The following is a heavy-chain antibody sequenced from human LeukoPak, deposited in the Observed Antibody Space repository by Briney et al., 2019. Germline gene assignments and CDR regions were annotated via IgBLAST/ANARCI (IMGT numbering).Heavy chain of an antibody. CDR3: ARVGTAMVTFSAFDI. V-gene: IGHV4-59*01. CDR2: IYYSGST. CDR1: GGSISSYY. Sequence: SETLSLTCTVSGGSISSYYWSWIRQPPGKGLEWIGYIYYSGSTNYNPSLKSRVTISVDTSKNQFSLKLSSVTAADTAVYYCARVGTAMVTFSAFDIWGQGTMVTVSS. D-gene: IGHD5-18*01. J-gene: IGHJ3*02.